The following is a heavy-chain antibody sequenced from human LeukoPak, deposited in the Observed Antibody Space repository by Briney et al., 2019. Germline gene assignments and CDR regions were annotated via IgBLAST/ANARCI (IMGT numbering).Heavy chain of an antibody. Sequence: ASVKVSCKASGYTFTGYYMHWVRQAPGQGLEWMGWINPNSGGTNYAQKFQGRVTITRDTSITTAYMELSRLSSDDTAVYYCARHPGKVTNDWYFDLWGQGTLVTVSS. CDR1: GYTFTGYY. CDR2: INPNSGGT. D-gene: IGHD4-23*01. V-gene: IGHV1-2*02. CDR3: ARHPGKVTNDWYFDL. J-gene: IGHJ2*01.